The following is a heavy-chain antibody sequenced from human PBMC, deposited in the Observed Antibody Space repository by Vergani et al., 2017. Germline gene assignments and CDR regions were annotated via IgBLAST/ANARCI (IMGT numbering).Heavy chain of an antibody. V-gene: IGHV1-2*02. CDR3: ASGIVVVPAPNYYYYYMDV. J-gene: IGHJ6*03. Sequence: QVQLVQSGAEVKKPGASVKVSCKASGYTFTGYYMHWVRQAPGQGLEWMGWINPNSGGTNYAQKFQGRVTMTRDTSISTAYMELSRLRSEDTAVYYCASGIVVVPAPNYYYYYMDVWGKGTTVTVSS. CDR2: INPNSGGT. CDR1: GYTFTGYY. D-gene: IGHD2-2*01.